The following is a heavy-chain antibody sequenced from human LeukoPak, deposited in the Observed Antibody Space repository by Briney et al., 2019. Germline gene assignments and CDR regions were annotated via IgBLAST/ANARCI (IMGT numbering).Heavy chain of an antibody. CDR1: GYTFTSYD. Sequence: ASVKVSCKASGYTFTSYDINWVRQATGQGLEWMGWMNPNSGNTGYAQKFQGRVTMTRNTSISTAYMELSSLRSEDTAVYYCARAGGYCSSTSCYKWFDPWGQGTLVTVSS. CDR2: MNPNSGNT. D-gene: IGHD2-2*02. CDR3: ARAGGYCSSTSCYKWFDP. V-gene: IGHV1-8*01. J-gene: IGHJ5*02.